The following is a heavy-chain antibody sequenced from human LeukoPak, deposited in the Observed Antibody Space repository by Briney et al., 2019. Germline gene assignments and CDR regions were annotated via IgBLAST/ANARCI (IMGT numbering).Heavy chain of an antibody. CDR2: ISWNSGSI. CDR3: AKDLGYCSGGSCSSQSGLDY. CDR1: GFTFDDYA. Sequence: GGSLRLSCAASGFTFDDYAMHWVRQAPGKGLEWVSGISWNSGSIGYADSVKGRFTISRDNAKNSPYLQMNSLRAEDTALYYCAKDLGYCSGGSCSSQSGLDYWGQGTLVTVSS. V-gene: IGHV3-9*01. J-gene: IGHJ4*02. D-gene: IGHD2-15*01.